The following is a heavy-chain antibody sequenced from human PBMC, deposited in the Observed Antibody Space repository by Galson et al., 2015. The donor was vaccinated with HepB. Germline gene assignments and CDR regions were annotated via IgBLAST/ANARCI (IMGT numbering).Heavy chain of an antibody. J-gene: IGHJ3*02. CDR3: ARVRTGLRGAFDI. Sequence: QSGAEVKKPGASVKVSCKASGYTFTSYGFSWVRQAPGQGLEWMGWISPYNGNTYYAQGLQGRVTMTTDTSTITAYMEVRSLRPDDTAVYYCARVRTGLRGAFDIWGQGTLVTVSS. D-gene: IGHD1-14*01. CDR1: GYTFTSYG. CDR2: ISPYNGNT. V-gene: IGHV1-18*01.